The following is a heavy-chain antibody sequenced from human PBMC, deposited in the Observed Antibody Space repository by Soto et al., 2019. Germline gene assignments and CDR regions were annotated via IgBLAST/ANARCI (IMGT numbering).Heavy chain of an antibody. V-gene: IGHV4-39*01. D-gene: IGHD3-9*01. J-gene: IGHJ4*02. CDR3: GRLEGLATISYYFDY. CDR1: GGSVSSSSYY. CDR2: VYYSGST. Sequence: QLQLQESGLGLVKPSETLSLTCTVSGGSVSSSSYYWGWVRQPPGKGLEWIGSVYYSGSTYYNPSLESRVTISVDKSKNQFSLKLMSLSAADTAVYYCGRLEGLATISYYFDYWGQGALVTVSS.